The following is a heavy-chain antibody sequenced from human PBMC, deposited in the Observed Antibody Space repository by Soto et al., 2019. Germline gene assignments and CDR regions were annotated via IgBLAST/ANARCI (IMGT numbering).Heavy chain of an antibody. J-gene: IGHJ4*02. D-gene: IGHD5-12*01. Sequence: ASVKVSCKASGYTFTSYYMHWVLQAPGQGLEWMGIINPSGGSTSYAQKFQGRVTMTRDTSTSTVYMELSSLRSEDTAVYYCSVATTKFFDYWGQGTLVTVSS. CDR1: GYTFTSYY. CDR2: INPSGGST. V-gene: IGHV1-46*01. CDR3: SVATTKFFDY.